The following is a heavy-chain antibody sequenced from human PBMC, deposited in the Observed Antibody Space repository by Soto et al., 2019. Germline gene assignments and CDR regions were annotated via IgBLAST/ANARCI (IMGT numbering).Heavy chain of an antibody. D-gene: IGHD3-10*02. V-gene: IGHV3-30*02. J-gene: IGHJ4*02. Sequence: PGGSLRLSCVGSGFIFSNNGMHWVRQTPGKGLEWVAFMSYDGSDTFYADSVKGRFTISRDNFKNTLFLHMSNLRAEETGMYYCTIVRVADSALDHWGQGTLVTVSS. CDR2: MSYDGSDT. CDR1: GFIFSNNG. CDR3: TIVRVADSALDH.